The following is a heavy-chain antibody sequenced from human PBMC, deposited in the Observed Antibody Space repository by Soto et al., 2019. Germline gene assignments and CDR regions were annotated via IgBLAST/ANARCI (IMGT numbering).Heavy chain of an antibody. CDR3: AKGQHCSSTSCYFYHYGLDV. J-gene: IGHJ6*02. V-gene: IGHV3-30*18. CDR2: ISYDGKNK. D-gene: IGHD2-2*01. Sequence: QVQLVESGGGVVQPGRSLRLSCVASGFTFSTYGMHWVRQAPGKGLAWVAVISYDGKNKYYADSVKGRLTISRDNSKNTVYLQMSRLRGEDTAVYYCAKGQHCSSTSCYFYHYGLDVLGQGTTVAVTS. CDR1: GFTFSTYG.